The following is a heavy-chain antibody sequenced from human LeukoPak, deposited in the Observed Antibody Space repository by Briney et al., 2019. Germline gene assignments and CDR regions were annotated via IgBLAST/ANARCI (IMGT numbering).Heavy chain of an antibody. J-gene: IGHJ6*03. CDR1: GGSFSGYY. D-gene: IGHD2-2*01. V-gene: IGHV4-34*01. CDR3: ARGYCSGSICYADYYYYYVDV. CDR2: INHSGST. Sequence: SETLSLTCAVYGGSFSGYYWSWIRQPPGKGLEWIGEINHSGSTNYNPSLKSRVTISVDTSKNQFSLKLSSVSAADTAVYYCARGYCSGSICYADYYYYYVDVWGKGTTVTVSS.